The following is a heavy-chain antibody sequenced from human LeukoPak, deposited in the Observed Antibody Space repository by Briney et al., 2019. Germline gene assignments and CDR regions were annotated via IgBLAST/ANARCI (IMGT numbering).Heavy chain of an antibody. J-gene: IGHJ4*02. D-gene: IGHD1-7*01. CDR3: ARDFITGTTFAY. Sequence: PSDTLSLTCTVSGGSISSYFWSWIRQPAGKGLEWIGRIYTSGSTNYNPSLKSRVTISVDTSKNQFSLKLSSVTAADTAVYYCARDFITGTTFAYWGQGTLVTVS. CDR1: GGSISSYF. V-gene: IGHV4-4*07. CDR2: IYTSGST.